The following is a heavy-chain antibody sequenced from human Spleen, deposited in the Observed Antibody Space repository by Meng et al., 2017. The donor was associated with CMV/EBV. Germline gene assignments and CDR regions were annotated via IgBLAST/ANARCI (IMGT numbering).Heavy chain of an antibody. D-gene: IGHD6-19*01. J-gene: IGHJ4*02. CDR1: GVSISHYY. Sequence: SETLSLTCTVSGVSISHYYWSWIRQPPGKGLEWIGYIYYSGSTNYNPSLRSRVTISVDTSKNQFSLKLSSVTAADTAVYYCAREVGTGGWDFFDYWDQGTLVTVSS. CDR2: IYYSGST. V-gene: IGHV4-59*01. CDR3: AREVGTGGWDFFDY.